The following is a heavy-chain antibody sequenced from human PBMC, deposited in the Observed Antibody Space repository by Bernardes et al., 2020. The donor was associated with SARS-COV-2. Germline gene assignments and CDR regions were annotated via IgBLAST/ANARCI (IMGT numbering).Heavy chain of an antibody. Sequence: ASVKVSCKASGYTFTGYYMHWVRQAPGQGLEWMGWINPNSGGTNYAQKFQGWVTMTRDTSISTAYMELSRLRSDDTAVYYCARDYGYSYGLSYYYGMDVWGQGTTVTVSS. CDR1: GYTFTGYY. CDR3: ARDYGYSYGLSYYYGMDV. CDR2: INPNSGGT. V-gene: IGHV1-2*04. D-gene: IGHD5-18*01. J-gene: IGHJ6*02.